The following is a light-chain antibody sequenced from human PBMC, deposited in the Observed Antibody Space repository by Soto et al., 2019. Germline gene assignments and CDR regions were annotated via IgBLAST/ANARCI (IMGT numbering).Light chain of an antibody. J-gene: IGKJ1*01. Sequence: EIVLTQSPGTLSLSPGERATLSCRASQSVGGSYLAWFQQKPGQAPRLLIYVASTRATGVQDRFSGSGSATDFSLTINRLEPEDFAVYYCQHYGSSPWTFGQGTKVEIK. CDR1: QSVGGSY. CDR3: QHYGSSPWT. V-gene: IGKV3-20*01. CDR2: VAS.